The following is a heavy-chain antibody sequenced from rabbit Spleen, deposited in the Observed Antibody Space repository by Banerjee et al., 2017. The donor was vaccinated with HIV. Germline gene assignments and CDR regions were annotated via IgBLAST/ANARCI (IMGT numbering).Heavy chain of an antibody. J-gene: IGHJ6*01. D-gene: IGHD2-1*01. Sequence: QEQLEESGGDLVKPEGSLTLTCTASGFSFSSVYDMCSVRQAPGKGPEWIACIYNGDGSTSSASRSTGRFTTANTPSPTVTLEMTSLTVAATANDFWARALLERTRGDYLWGAGTLITAS. CDR3: ARALLERTRGDYL. CDR1: GFSFSSVYD. CDR2: IYNGDGST. V-gene: IGHV1S45*01.